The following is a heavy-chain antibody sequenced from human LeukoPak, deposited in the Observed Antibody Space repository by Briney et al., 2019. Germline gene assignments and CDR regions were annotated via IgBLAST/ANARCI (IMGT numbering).Heavy chain of an antibody. CDR3: AREAGVVGTTDFDY. Sequence: ASVKVSCKASGYTFTGYYMHWVRQAPGQGPEWMGWINPNSGGTNYAQKFQGRVTMTRDTSISTAYMELSRLTYDDTAVYYCAREAGVVGTTDFDYWGQGTLVTVSS. CDR1: GYTFTGYY. CDR2: INPNSGGT. D-gene: IGHD1-14*01. V-gene: IGHV1-2*02. J-gene: IGHJ4*02.